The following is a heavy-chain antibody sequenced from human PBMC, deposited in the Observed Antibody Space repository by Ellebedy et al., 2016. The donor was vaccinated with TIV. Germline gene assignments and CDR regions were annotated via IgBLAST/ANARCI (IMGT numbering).Heavy chain of an antibody. CDR1: GFTFSSYG. CDR2: IWYDGSYK. D-gene: IGHD2-8*02. Sequence: GESLKISXAASGFTFSSYGMHWVRQAPGKGLEWVAVIWYDGSYKYYGDSVKGRFTISRDNSKNTLYLQMNSLRAEDSALYYCASGMVVSMTGTSDYWGQGTLVTVSS. J-gene: IGHJ4*02. V-gene: IGHV3-33*01. CDR3: ASGMVVSMTGTSDY.